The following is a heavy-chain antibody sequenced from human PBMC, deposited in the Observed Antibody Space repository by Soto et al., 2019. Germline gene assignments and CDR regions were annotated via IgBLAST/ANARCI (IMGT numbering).Heavy chain of an antibody. CDR1: GDTFSNFG. Sequence: QVQLVQSGAEVKKPGSSVKVSCKASGDTFSNFGISWVRQAPGQGLEWMGGIIPMFGTANYAQKFQGRVTITADESKITAYMELSSLRSEDTAGYYCTRDRDYSAYDPAGQYYYGMDVWGQGTTVTVSS. J-gene: IGHJ6*02. CDR2: IIPMFGTA. CDR3: TRDRDYSAYDPAGQYYYGMDV. D-gene: IGHD5-12*01. V-gene: IGHV1-69*01.